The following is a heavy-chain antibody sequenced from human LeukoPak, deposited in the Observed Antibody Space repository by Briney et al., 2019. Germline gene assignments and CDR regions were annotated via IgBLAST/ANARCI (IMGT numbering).Heavy chain of an antibody. V-gene: IGHV4-34*01. CDR1: GGSISSYY. CDR2: INHSGST. J-gene: IGHJ4*02. D-gene: IGHD3-10*01. Sequence: SETLSLTCTVPGGSISSYYWSWIRQPPGKGLEWIGEINHSGSTNYNPSLKSRVTISVDTSKNQFSLKLSSVTAADTAAYYCARGDNREAQRAFDYWGQGTLVTVSS. CDR3: ARGDNREAQRAFDY.